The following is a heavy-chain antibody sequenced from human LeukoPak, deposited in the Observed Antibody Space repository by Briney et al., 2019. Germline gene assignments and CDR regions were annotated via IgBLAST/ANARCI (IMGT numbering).Heavy chain of an antibody. V-gene: IGHV4-59*01. J-gene: IGHJ3*02. Sequence: SETLSLTCTVSGGSISSYYWSWIRQPPGKGLEWIGYIYYSGSTNYNPSLKSRVTISVDTSKNQFSLKLSSVTAADTAVYYCARDRSIAEDAFDIWGQGTMVTVSS. CDR3: ARDRSIAEDAFDI. D-gene: IGHD6-6*01. CDR2: IYYSGST. CDR1: GGSISSYY.